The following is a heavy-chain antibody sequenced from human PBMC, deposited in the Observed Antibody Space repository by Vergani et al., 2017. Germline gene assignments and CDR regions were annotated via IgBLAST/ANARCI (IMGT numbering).Heavy chain of an antibody. CDR3: AREGYYGSGSYYYYYGMDV. CDR1: GFTVSSNY. Sequence: EVQLVESGGGLVQPGGSLRLSCAASGFTVSSNYMSWVRQAPGKGLEWVSVIYSGGSTYYADSVKGRFTISRHNSKNTLYLQMNSLRAEDTAVYYCAREGYYGSGSYYYYYGMDVWGQGTTVTVSS. CDR2: IYSGGST. D-gene: IGHD3-10*01. J-gene: IGHJ6*02. V-gene: IGHV3-53*04.